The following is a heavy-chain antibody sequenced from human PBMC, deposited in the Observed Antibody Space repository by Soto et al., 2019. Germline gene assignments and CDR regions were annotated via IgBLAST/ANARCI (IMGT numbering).Heavy chain of an antibody. CDR3: ARIRRYCSGAGCYSTLDF. D-gene: IGHD2-15*01. CDR1: GFSLSTSGMC. Sequence: SGPTLVNPTQTLTLTCTFSGFSLSTSGMCVTWIHQPPGKALEWLARIDWDDDKYYNTSLKTRLTISKDTSKNQVVLTMTSMDPVDTATYYCARIRRYCSGAGCYSTLDFWGQGTRVTVSS. V-gene: IGHV2-70*11. CDR2: IDWDDDK. J-gene: IGHJ4*02.